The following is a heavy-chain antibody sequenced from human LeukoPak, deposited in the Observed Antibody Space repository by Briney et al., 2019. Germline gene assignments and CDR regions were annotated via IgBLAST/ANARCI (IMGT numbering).Heavy chain of an antibody. CDR3: ARDGPYRKDGDKFIAFDS. D-gene: IGHD5-24*01. CDR1: GGTFTSYA. J-gene: IGHJ3*02. Sequence: SVKLSCKASGGTFTSYAISWVRQPPAPGLEWMGRIIPIFGTATYAQKLQGRVTITTDESTSTSYMELSSLRSEDTAVYYCARDGPYRKDGDKFIAFDSWGQGIMVTVSS. CDR2: IIPIFGTA. V-gene: IGHV1-69*05.